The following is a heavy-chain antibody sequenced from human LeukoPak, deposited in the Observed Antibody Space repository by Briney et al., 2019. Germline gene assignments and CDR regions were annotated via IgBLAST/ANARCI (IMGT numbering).Heavy chain of an antibody. D-gene: IGHD6-19*01. CDR3: ARGARIAVAGTDYYYGMDV. Sequence: SVNVSCKASGGTFTSYAISWVRQAPGQGLEWMGRIIPIFGIANYAQKFQGRVTITADKSTSTAYMELSSLRSEDTAVYYCARGARIAVAGTDYYYGMDVWGQGTTVTVSS. CDR2: IIPIFGIA. CDR1: GGTFTSYA. J-gene: IGHJ6*02. V-gene: IGHV1-69*04.